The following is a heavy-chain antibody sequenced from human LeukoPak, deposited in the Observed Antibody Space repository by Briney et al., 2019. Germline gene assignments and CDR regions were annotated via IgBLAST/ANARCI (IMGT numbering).Heavy chain of an antibody. D-gene: IGHD3-9*01. V-gene: IGHV3-23*01. CDR2: ISGSGGST. Sequence: GGSLRLSCVASEFIFSNAWMSWVRQAPGKGLEWVSAISGSGGSTYYADSVKGRFTISRDNSKNTLYLQMNSLRAEDTAVYYCAKDFLILTTTSYWGQRTLVTVSS. CDR3: AKDFLILTTTSY. CDR1: EFIFSNAW. J-gene: IGHJ4*02.